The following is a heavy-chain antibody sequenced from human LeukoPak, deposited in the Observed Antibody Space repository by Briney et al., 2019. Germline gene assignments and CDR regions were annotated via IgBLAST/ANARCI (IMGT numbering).Heavy chain of an antibody. CDR1: GYTLTELS. CDR2: FDPEGGET. J-gene: IGHJ4*02. Sequence: ASVKVSCKVSGYTLTELSMHWVRQAPGKGLEWMGGFDPEGGETIYAQKFQGRVTMTEDTSTDTAYMELSSLRSEDTAVYYCATAHLLWFGEGIGYWGQGTLVTVSS. CDR3: ATAHLLWFGEGIGY. V-gene: IGHV1-24*01. D-gene: IGHD3-10*01.